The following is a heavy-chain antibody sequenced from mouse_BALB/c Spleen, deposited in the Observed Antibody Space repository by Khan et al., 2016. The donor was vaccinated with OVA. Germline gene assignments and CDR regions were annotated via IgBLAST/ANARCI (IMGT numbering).Heavy chain of an antibody. J-gene: IGHJ3*01. D-gene: IGHD1-1*01. V-gene: IGHV5-6*01. CDR1: GFTFNTYG. CDR3: SRRAYYYASEGFAY. CDR2: ISSGGSYT. Sequence: EVELVESGGDLVKPGGSLKLSCAASGFTFNTYGMSWVRQTPDKRLEWVATISSGGSYTFYPDSVKGRFTISRDNANNTLYLHMTGLMSIDTAVYYCSRRAYYYASEGFAYWGQGTLVTVSA.